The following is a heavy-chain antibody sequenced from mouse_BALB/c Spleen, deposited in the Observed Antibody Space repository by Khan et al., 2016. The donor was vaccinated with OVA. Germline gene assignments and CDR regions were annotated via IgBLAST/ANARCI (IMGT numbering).Heavy chain of an antibody. CDR1: GFSLSRYS. Sequence: QVQLKESGPGLVAPSQSLSITCTVSGFSLSRYSVHWVRQPPGKGLEWLGIIWIGGSADYNSPLKSRLSIRKDNSKSQVFLTMNSLQTDDTAMYYCARNRDGGSYWYFDVWGAGTTVTVSS. V-gene: IGHV2-6-4*01. CDR3: ARNRDGGSYWYFDV. J-gene: IGHJ1*01. D-gene: IGHD3-3*01. CDR2: IWIGGSA.